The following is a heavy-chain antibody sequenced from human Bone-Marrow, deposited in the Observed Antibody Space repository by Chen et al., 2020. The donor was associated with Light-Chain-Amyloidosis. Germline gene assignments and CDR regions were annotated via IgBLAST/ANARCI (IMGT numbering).Heavy chain of an antibody. CDR1: GFSFTTSW. D-gene: IGHD3-3*01. J-gene: IGHJ4*02. CDR3: ATVDFWSGQFDY. V-gene: IGHV3-74*01. CDR2: INADGSGT. Sequence: EVERVESGGDLVQLGGSLRLSCAAYGFSFTTSWMHWVRQGPGKGLVWVSRINADGSGTDYADSVKGRFTIFRDNAKSTLYLQMNSLRVEDTAVYYCATVDFWSGQFDYWGQGTLVTVSS.